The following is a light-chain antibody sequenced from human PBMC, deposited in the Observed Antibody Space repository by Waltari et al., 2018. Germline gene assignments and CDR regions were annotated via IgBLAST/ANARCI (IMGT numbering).Light chain of an antibody. CDR2: LEGSGTY. CDR1: SGPSDYI. J-gene: IGLJ3*02. Sequence: QPVLTKSSSASASLGPSLKLTCTLSSGPSDYITALHRQQPGKAPRFLMQLEGSGTYTKGSGVPDRFSGSSSVADRYLTISNLQSEDEADYYCETWDNTHEFGGGTKLTVL. CDR3: ETWDNTHE. V-gene: IGLV4-60*03.